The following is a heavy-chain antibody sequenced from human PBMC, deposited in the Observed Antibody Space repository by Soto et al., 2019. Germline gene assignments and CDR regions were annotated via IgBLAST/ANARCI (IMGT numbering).Heavy chain of an antibody. CDR1: GYTLTELS. CDR3: ATRSDHYSSSSHFGGMDV. J-gene: IGHJ6*02. CDR2: FDPEDGET. V-gene: IGHV1-24*01. Sequence: ASVKVSCKVSGYTLTELSMHWVRQAPGKGLEWMGGFDPEDGETIYAQKFQGRVTMTEDTSTDTAYMELSSLRSEDTAVYYCATRSDHYSSSSHFGGMDVWGQGTTVTVSS. D-gene: IGHD6-6*01.